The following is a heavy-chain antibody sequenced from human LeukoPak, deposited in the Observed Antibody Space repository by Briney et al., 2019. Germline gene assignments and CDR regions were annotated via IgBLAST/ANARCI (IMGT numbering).Heavy chain of an antibody. CDR2: IYYSGST. CDR3: ARDQGFYYDSSGSNDAFDI. J-gene: IGHJ3*02. D-gene: IGHD3-22*01. Sequence: SETLSLTCTVSGGSISSYYWNWIRQPPGKGLEWIGYIYYSGSTNYNPSLKSRVTISVDTSKNQFSLKPRSVTAADTAVYYCARDQGFYYDSSGSNDAFDIWGQGTMVTVSS. CDR1: GGSISSYY. V-gene: IGHV4-59*01.